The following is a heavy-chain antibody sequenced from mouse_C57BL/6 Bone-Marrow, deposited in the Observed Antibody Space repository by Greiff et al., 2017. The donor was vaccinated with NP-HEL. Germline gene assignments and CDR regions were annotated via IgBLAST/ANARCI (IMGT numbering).Heavy chain of an antibody. Sequence: QVQLQQSGAELARPGASVKLSCKASGYTFTSYGISWVKQRTGQGLEWIGEIYPRSGNTYYNETFKGKATLTADKSSSTAYMELRSLTSEDSAVYFCARYYSNLYFDYWGQGTTLTVSS. V-gene: IGHV1-81*01. CDR3: ARYYSNLYFDY. D-gene: IGHD2-5*01. CDR2: IYPRSGNT. J-gene: IGHJ2*01. CDR1: GYTFTSYG.